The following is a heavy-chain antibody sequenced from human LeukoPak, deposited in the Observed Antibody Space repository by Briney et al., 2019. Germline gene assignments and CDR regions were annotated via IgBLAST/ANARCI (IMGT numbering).Heavy chain of an antibody. CDR3: ARGGFKQFDY. CDR2: IYYSGST. V-gene: IGHV4-31*03. J-gene: IGHJ4*02. CDR1: GGSINSGGYY. Sequence: PSETPSLTCTVSGGSINSGGYYWSWIRQHPGKGLEWIGYIYYSGSTYCNPSLKSRVTITIDTSKNQFFLKLSSVTAADTAVYYCARGGFKQFDYWGQGTLVTVSS.